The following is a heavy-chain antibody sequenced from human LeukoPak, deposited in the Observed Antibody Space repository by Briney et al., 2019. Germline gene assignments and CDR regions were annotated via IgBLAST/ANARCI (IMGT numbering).Heavy chain of an antibody. CDR2: IRSKAYGGTT. J-gene: IGHJ4*02. Sequence: GRSLRLSCTASGFTFGDYAMSWVRQAPGKGLEWVGFIRSKAYGGTTEYAASVKGRFTISRDDSKSIAYLQMNSLKTEDTAVYCCTTPPDADSSWYAKGFDYWGQGTLVTVSS. D-gene: IGHD6-13*01. CDR3: TTPPDADSSWYAKGFDY. V-gene: IGHV3-49*04. CDR1: GFTFGDYA.